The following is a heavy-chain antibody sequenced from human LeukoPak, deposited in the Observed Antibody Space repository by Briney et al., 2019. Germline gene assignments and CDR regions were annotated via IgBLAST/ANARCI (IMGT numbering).Heavy chain of an antibody. CDR3: ARSTDGSAHFDY. D-gene: IGHD1-1*01. V-gene: IGHV3-64*01. J-gene: IGHJ4*02. CDR1: QFKFDTYV. CDR2: INSDGLST. Sequence: PGGSLRLSCSASQFKFDTYVMHWVRQTPGKGLEYVSGINSDGLSTYYANSVKGRFTISRDNAKNTLYLQMGSLKTEDMAVYYCARSTDGSAHFDYWGQRTLVTVFS.